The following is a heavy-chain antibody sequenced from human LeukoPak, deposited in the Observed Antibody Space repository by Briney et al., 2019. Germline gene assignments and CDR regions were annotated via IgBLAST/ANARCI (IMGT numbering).Heavy chain of an antibody. D-gene: IGHD6-19*01. CDR2: IYSSGST. CDR3: ARGAAVAGTNYYYYMDV. CDR1: GGSIRGYY. J-gene: IGHJ6*03. V-gene: IGHV4-59*01. Sequence: PSETLSLTCNVSGGSIRGYYWSWIRQPPGKGLEWIGYIYSSGSTNYNPSLKSRVTMSVDTSKNQFSLKVSSVTAEDTAVYYCARGAAVAGTNYYYYMDVWGKGTTVTISS.